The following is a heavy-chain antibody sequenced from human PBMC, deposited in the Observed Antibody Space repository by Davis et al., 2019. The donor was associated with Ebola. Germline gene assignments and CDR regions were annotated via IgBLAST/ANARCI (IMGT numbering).Heavy chain of an antibody. Sequence: SETLSLTCTVSGGTFSSYYWSWIRQPPGKGLEWIGSTYYSGSTNYNPSLKSRVTISVDTSKNQFSLKLSSVTAADTAVYYCARELYYYDSSGYYRGGFDIWGQGTMVTVSS. CDR3: ARELYYYDSSGYYRGGFDI. V-gene: IGHV4-59*01. CDR2: TYYSGST. CDR1: GGTFSSYY. D-gene: IGHD3-22*01. J-gene: IGHJ3*02.